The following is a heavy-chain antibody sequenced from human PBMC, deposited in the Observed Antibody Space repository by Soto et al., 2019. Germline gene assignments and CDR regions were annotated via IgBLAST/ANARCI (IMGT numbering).Heavy chain of an antibody. CDR3: ASLKRDVVVPAATPRSVYYYYYMDV. CDR2: IYPGDSDT. Sequence: GESLKISCKGSGYSFTSYWIGWVRQMPGKGLEWMGIIYPGDSDTRYSPSFQGQVTISADKSISTAYLQWSSLKASDTAMYYCASLKRDVVVPAATPRSVYYYYYMDVWGKGTTVTASS. J-gene: IGHJ6*03. D-gene: IGHD2-2*02. V-gene: IGHV5-51*01. CDR1: GYSFTSYW.